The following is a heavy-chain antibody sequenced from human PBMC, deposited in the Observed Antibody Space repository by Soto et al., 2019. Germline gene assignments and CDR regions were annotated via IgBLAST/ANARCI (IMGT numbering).Heavy chain of an antibody. V-gene: IGHV4-31*03. D-gene: IGHD1-1*01. CDR2: IYHTGST. Sequence: PSETLSLTCSVSGGSISTVGHYWTWIRQPPGKGLEWIGSIYHTGSTYYSKSLRSRLTMSVDTSKSQFSLRLSSVTAADTDVYYCARATGTLRSRNCDYWGQGSLVTVSS. J-gene: IGHJ4*02. CDR3: ARATGTLRSRNCDY. CDR1: GGSISTVGHY.